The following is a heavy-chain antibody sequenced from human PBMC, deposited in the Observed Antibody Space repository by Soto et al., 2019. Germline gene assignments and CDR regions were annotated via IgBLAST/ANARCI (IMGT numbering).Heavy chain of an antibody. CDR1: GGSISSGSYF. Sequence: SETLSLTCTVSGGSISSGSYFWGWIRQPPGKGLEWIGYIYYSGSTNYNPSLKSRITISVDTSKNQFSLKLSSVTAADTAVYYCARLGEAAISSTTYWVFDYWGQGTPVTVSS. D-gene: IGHD6-25*01. J-gene: IGHJ4*02. CDR2: IYYSGST. V-gene: IGHV4-61*05. CDR3: ARLGEAAISSTTYWVFDY.